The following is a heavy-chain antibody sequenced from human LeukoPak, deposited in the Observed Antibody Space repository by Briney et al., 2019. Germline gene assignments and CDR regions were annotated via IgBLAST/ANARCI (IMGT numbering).Heavy chain of an antibody. D-gene: IGHD3-10*01. CDR1: GFTLGAM. CDR2: IGDSGGST. J-gene: IGHJ4*02. CDR3: AKYRGFGDSYDS. Sequence: PGGSLRLSCAASGFTLGAMSWLRQAPGKGLEWVSTIGDSGGSTYYADSVKGRFTISRDNSKNTLYLQMNSLRAEDSAVYYYAKYRGFGDSYDSWGQGTLVTVSS. V-gene: IGHV3-23*01.